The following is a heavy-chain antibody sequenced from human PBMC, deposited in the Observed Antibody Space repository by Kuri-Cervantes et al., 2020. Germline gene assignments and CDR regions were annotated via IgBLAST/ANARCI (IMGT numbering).Heavy chain of an antibody. CDR3: ARVFGSGSRGTWYYMDV. V-gene: IGHV1-18*01. J-gene: IGHJ6*03. CDR2: ISAYNGDT. Sequence: ASVKVSCKASGYTFTSYGISWVRQAPGQGLEWMGWISAYNGDTNYAQKLQGRVTMTTDTSTSTAYMELRSLRSDDTAVYYCARVFGSGSRGTWYYMDVRGKGTTVTVSS. D-gene: IGHD3-10*01. CDR1: GYTFTSYG.